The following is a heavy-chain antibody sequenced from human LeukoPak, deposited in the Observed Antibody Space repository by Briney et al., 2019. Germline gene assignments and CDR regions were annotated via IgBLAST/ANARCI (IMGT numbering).Heavy chain of an antibody. CDR2: ISSSGSTI. V-gene: IGHV3-48*03. Sequence: TGGSLRLSCAASGFTFSSYEMNWVRQAPGKGLEWVSYISSSGSTIYYADSVKGRFTISGDNAKNSLYLQMNSLRPEDTALYYCSTDPRLLMYWGHGTLVTVSS. CDR3: STDPRLLMY. J-gene: IGHJ4*01. D-gene: IGHD2-8*01. CDR1: GFTFSSYE.